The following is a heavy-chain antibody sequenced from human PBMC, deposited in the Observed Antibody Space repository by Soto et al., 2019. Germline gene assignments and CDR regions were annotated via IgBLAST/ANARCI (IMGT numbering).Heavy chain of an antibody. CDR1: GGSISSSSYY. D-gene: IGHD2-21*02. CDR3: ARRQIVVVTDVWFDP. V-gene: IGHV4-39*01. CDR2: IYYSGST. J-gene: IGHJ5*02. Sequence: QLQLQESGPGLVKSSETLSLTCTVSGGSISSSSYYWGWIRQPPGKGLEWIGSIYYSGSTYYNPSLKSRVTISVDTSKNQFSLKLSSVTAADTAVYYCARRQIVVVTDVWFDPWGQGTLVTVSS.